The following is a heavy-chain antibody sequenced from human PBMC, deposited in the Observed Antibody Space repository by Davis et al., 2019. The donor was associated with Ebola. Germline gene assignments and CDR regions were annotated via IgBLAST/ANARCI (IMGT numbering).Heavy chain of an antibody. V-gene: IGHV3-48*02. D-gene: IGHD5-18*01. CDR1: GFTFSSYA. CDR2: ISRSGGTT. Sequence: PGGSLRLSCEASGFTFSSYAMSWVRQAPGKGLEMVSYISRSGGTTYYADSVKGRFTISRDDAKNSLYLQMNSLRDEDTAVYYCARDRGTYGYNPLDYWGQGILVTVSS. J-gene: IGHJ4*02. CDR3: ARDRGTYGYNPLDY.